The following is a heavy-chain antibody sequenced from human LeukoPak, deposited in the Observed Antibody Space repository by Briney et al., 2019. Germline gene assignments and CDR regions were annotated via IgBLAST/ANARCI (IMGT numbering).Heavy chain of an antibody. Sequence: GGSLRLSCAASGFTFSDYSMNWVRQTPGKGLEWVASTSSGSSWIYYADSVKGRFTISRDNSKNTLYLQMNSLRAEDTAVYYCAKDVPPYYDILTGHASDYWGQGTLVTVSS. CDR1: GFTFSDYS. V-gene: IGHV3-21*04. J-gene: IGHJ4*02. D-gene: IGHD3-9*01. CDR3: AKDVPPYYDILTGHASDY. CDR2: TSSGSSWI.